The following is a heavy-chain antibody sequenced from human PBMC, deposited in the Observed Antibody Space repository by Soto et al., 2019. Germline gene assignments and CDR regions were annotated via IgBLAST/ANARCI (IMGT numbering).Heavy chain of an antibody. CDR1: GFTFTSSA. J-gene: IGHJ6*02. V-gene: IGHV1-58*01. Sequence: ASVKVSCKASGFTFTSSAVQWVRQARGQRLEWIGWIVVGSGNTNYAQKFQERVTITRDMSTSTAYMELSSLRSEDTAVYYCAADQGIAAPHYCGMDVWGQGTTVTVSS. D-gene: IGHD6-13*01. CDR2: IVVGSGNT. CDR3: AADQGIAAPHYCGMDV.